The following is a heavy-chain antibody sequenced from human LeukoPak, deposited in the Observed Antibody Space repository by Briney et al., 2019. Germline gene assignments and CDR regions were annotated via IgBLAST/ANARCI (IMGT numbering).Heavy chain of an antibody. J-gene: IGHJ4*02. Sequence: GGSLRLSCVASGFTFINYALSWVRQAPGKGPEWVSTISGSGGSTYYTDSVKGRFTVSGDNSKNTVYLQMKSLRAEDTAIYYCAKELRGKSSGYYVRGDYFDDWGQGSLVTVSS. CDR1: GFTFINYA. CDR2: ISGSGGST. CDR3: AKELRGKSSGYYVRGDYFDD. V-gene: IGHV3-23*01. D-gene: IGHD3-22*01.